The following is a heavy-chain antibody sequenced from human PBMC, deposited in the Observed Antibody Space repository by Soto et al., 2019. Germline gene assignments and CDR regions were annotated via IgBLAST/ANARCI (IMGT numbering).Heavy chain of an antibody. Sequence: GRSLRLSCAASGFIFTSYAMSWVRQAPGKGLEWVSTISASGGSTYYADSVKGRFTISRDNSKNTLYLQMNSLRAEDTAVYYCANPGSFLDYWGQGTLVTVSS. CDR3: ANPGSFLDY. D-gene: IGHD1-26*01. V-gene: IGHV3-23*01. CDR2: ISASGGST. J-gene: IGHJ4*02. CDR1: GFIFTSYA.